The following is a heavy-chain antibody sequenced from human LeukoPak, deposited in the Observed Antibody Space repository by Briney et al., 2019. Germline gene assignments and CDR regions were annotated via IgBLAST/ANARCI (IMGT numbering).Heavy chain of an antibody. CDR2: IIPIFGTA. D-gene: IGHD4-17*01. Sequence: SVKVSCKASGGTFSSYAISWVRQAPGQGLEWMGGIIPIFGTANYAQKFQGRVTITADESTSTAYMELSSLRSEDTAVYYCARGGGDYGSGYCYYYMDVWGKGTTVTISS. V-gene: IGHV1-69*13. CDR3: ARGGGDYGSGYCYYYMDV. J-gene: IGHJ6*03. CDR1: GGTFSSYA.